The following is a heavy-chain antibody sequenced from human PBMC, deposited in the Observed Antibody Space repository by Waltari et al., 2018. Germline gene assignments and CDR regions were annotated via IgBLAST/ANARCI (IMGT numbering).Heavy chain of an antibody. J-gene: IGHJ3*02. Sequence: EVQLVESGGGLVKPGGSLRLSCAASGFTFSSYSMNWVRQAPGKGLEWVSSISSSSSYIYYADSVKGRFTISRDNAKNSLYLQMNSLRAEDTAVYYCARENNYYDSSGYYFAFDIWGQGTMVTVSS. D-gene: IGHD3-22*01. V-gene: IGHV3-21*01. CDR1: GFTFSSYS. CDR2: ISSSSSYI. CDR3: ARENNYYDSSGYYFAFDI.